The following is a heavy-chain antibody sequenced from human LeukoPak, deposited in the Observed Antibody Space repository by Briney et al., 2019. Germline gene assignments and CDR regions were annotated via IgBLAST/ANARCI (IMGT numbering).Heavy chain of an antibody. CDR1: GFTFSSYW. CDR2: IKQDGSEK. CDR3: ARDTKDGSGWYFYR. D-gene: IGHD6-19*01. V-gene: IGHV3-7*01. Sequence: GGSLRLSCAASGFTFSSYWMSWVRQAPGKGLEWVANIKQDGSEKYYVDSVKGRFTISRDNAKNSLYLQMNSLRAEDTAVYYCARDTKDGSGWYFYRWGQGTLVTVSS. J-gene: IGHJ4*02.